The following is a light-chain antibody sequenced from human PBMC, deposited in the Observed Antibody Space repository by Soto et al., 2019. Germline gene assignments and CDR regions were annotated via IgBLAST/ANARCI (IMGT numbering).Light chain of an antibody. V-gene: IGLV2-14*01. CDR1: SSDVGGYNY. J-gene: IGLJ2*01. Sequence: QSALTQPASVSGSPGQSITISCTGTSSDVGGYNYVSWYQQHPGTAPKLLIYDVSNRPSGVSNRFSGSKSGNTASLTISGVQAEDEADYYCSSYTSSSTVLLGGGTKLTVL. CDR2: DVS. CDR3: SSYTSSSTVL.